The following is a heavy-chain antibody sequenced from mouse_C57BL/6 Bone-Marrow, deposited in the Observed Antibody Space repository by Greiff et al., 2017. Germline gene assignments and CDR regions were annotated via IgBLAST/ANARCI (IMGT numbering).Heavy chain of an antibody. D-gene: IGHD2-1*01. CDR2: ISSGGSYT. Sequence: EVNVVESGGDLVKPGGSLKLSCAASGFTFSSYGMSWVRQTPDQRLEWVATISSGGSYTYYPDSVKGRFTIARDNAKNTLYLQMSSLKSEDTAMYDCARHGVYMYFDYWCQGTTLTVSS. J-gene: IGHJ2*01. V-gene: IGHV5-6*01. CDR3: ARHGVYMYFDY. CDR1: GFTFSSYG.